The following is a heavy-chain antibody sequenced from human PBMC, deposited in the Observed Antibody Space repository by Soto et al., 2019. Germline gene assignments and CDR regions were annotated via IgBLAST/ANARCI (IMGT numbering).Heavy chain of an antibody. D-gene: IGHD3-10*01. CDR1: GGSITSYY. CDR3: ARRWSGADY. Sequence: QVQLQESGPGLVKPSETLSLTCTVSGGSITSYYWSWIRQPPGKGLEWIGYIHNSGSTSYNPSLQSRVTISADVSKTQFSLVLRSVTAADTAVYYCARRWSGADYWGHGTLVTVSS. V-gene: IGHV4-59*01. CDR2: IHNSGST. J-gene: IGHJ4*01.